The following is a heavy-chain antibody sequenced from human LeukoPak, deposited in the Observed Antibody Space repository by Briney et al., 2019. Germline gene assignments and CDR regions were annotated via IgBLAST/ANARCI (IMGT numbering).Heavy chain of an antibody. J-gene: IGHJ4*02. V-gene: IGHV3-30*02. CDR3: AKVLYSAVAAMGVVVPAATPDY. D-gene: IGHD2-2*01. CDR1: GFTFSSYG. CDR2: IRYDGSNK. Sequence: PGGSLRLSCAASGFTFSSYGMHWVRQAPGKGLEWVAFIRYDGSNKYYADSVKGRFTISRDNSKNTLYLQMNSLRAEDTAVYYCAKVLYSAVAAMGVVVPAATPDYWGQGTLVTVSS.